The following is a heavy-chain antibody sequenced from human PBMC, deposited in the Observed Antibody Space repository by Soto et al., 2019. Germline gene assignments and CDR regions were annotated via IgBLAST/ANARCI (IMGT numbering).Heavy chain of an antibody. D-gene: IGHD6-13*01. CDR3: ARGSSTSWFSDY. Sequence: QVQLVQSGAEVKKPGASVKVSCKTSGYTFTSYDINWVRQATGHGLEWMGWMNPNSGNTGYAQNLQGRVTMTRNTSISTAYMELSGLRSDDTAVYYCARGSSTSWFSDYWGQGTLVTVYS. V-gene: IGHV1-8*01. CDR1: GYTFTSYD. J-gene: IGHJ4*02. CDR2: MNPNSGNT.